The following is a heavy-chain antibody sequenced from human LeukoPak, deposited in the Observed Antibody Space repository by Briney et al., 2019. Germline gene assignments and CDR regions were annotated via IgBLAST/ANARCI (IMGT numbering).Heavy chain of an antibody. CDR1: GGSISSGGYY. J-gene: IGHJ3*02. Sequence: SQTLSLTCTVSGGSISSGGYYWSWIRQHPGKGLEWIAYIYYTGSTYYNPSLKSRLTISVDRSKNQFSLRLSSMTAADTAVYYCARVPSVIDAFDIWGQGTMVTVSS. CDR2: IYYTGST. D-gene: IGHD2-21*01. V-gene: IGHV4-31*03. CDR3: ARVPSVIDAFDI.